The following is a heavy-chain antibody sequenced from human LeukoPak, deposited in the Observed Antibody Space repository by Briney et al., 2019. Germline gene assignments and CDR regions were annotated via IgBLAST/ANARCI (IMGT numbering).Heavy chain of an antibody. V-gene: IGHV3-30*04. D-gene: IGHD6-19*01. CDR3: ARSMAVAEPGQV. CDR1: GFTFSSYA. Sequence: PGGSLRLSCAASGFTFSSYAMHWVRQAPGKGLEWVAVISYDGSNKYYADSVKGRFTISRDNSKNTLYLQMNSLRAEDTAVYYCARSMAVAEPGQVWGQGTLVTVSS. CDR2: ISYDGSNK. J-gene: IGHJ4*02.